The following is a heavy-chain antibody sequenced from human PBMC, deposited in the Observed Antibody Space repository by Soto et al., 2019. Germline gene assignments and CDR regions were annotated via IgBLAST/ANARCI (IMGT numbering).Heavy chain of an antibody. CDR3: ARAAGDWYFDY. CDR1: GYTFTSYA. D-gene: IGHD2-21*02. J-gene: IGHJ4*02. CDR2: INAGNGNT. V-gene: IGHV1-3*01. Sequence: QVQLVQSGAEVKKPGASVKVSCKASGYTFTSYAMHWVRQAPGQRLEWMGWINAGNGNTKYSQKFQGRVTITRDTSASTAYMELSSLRSEDTSVYYCARAAGDWYFDYWGQGTLVTVSS.